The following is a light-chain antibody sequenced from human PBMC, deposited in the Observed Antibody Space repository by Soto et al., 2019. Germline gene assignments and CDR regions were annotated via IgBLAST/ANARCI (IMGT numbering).Light chain of an antibody. CDR3: QQYGSLPAWT. CDR2: GAS. J-gene: IGKJ1*01. CDR1: QSVSSSY. Sequence: EIVLRQSPGTLSLSPGERATLSCRASQSVSSSYLAWYQQKPGQAPRLLIYGASSRATGIPDRFSGSGSGTDFTLTISSLEPEDFAVYYCQQYGSLPAWTFGQGTKVDIK. V-gene: IGKV3-20*01.